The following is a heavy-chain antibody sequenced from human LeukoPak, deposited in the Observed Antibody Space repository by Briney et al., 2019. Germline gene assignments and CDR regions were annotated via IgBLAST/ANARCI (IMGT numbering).Heavy chain of an antibody. CDR3: ARHPQNTRSGAFDY. CDR1: GGSISSYY. Sequence: SETPSLTCTVSGGSISSYYWSWIRQPPGKGLEWIGYIYYSGSTNYNPSLKSRVTISVDTSKNQFSLKLSSVTAADTAVYYCARHPQNTRSGAFDYWGQGTLVTVSS. V-gene: IGHV4-59*08. J-gene: IGHJ4*02. CDR2: IYYSGST. D-gene: IGHD2/OR15-2a*01.